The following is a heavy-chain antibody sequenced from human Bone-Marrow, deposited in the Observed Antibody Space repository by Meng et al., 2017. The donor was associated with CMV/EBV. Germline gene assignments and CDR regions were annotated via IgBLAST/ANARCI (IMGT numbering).Heavy chain of an antibody. CDR3: ARVMPYYYDSSGYYYFDY. V-gene: IGHV4-59*01. Sequence: GSISSYYWSWIRQPPGKGLEWIGYIYYSGSTNYNPSLKSRVTISVDTSKNQFSLKLSSVTAADTAVYYCARVMPYYYDSSGYYYFDYWGQGTLVTVSP. D-gene: IGHD3-22*01. CDR1: GSISSYY. CDR2: IYYSGST. J-gene: IGHJ4*02.